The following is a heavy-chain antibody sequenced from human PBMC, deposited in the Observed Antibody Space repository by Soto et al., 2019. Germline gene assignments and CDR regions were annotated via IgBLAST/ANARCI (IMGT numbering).Heavy chain of an antibody. J-gene: IGHJ6*02. CDR1: GGPFSSYA. Sequence: SVKVSCKASGGPFSSYAIIWVRQAPGQGLEWMGGIIPIFGTANYAQKFQGRVTITADESTSTAYMELSSLRSEDTAVYYCARDFMELRNYYYGMDVWGQGTTVTVSS. D-gene: IGHD1-7*01. V-gene: IGHV1-69*01. CDR2: IIPIFGTA. CDR3: ARDFMELRNYYYGMDV.